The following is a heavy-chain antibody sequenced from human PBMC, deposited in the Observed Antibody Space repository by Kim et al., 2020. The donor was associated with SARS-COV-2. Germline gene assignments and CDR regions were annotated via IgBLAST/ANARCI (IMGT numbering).Heavy chain of an antibody. J-gene: IGHJ5*02. CDR3: ARKLTISMIVVVTLPGWFEP. D-gene: IGHD3-22*01. CDR1: GGYISSSRYY. CDR2: IYYSGST. V-gene: IGHV4-39*01. Sequence: SETLSLTCTVSGGYISSSRYYWGWIRQPPGKGLEWIGSIYYSGSTYYNASLNSRVTISVDTSKNQFSLKLSSMIAADTSVYYCARKLTISMIVVVTLPGWFEPWGQGTLVTVSS.